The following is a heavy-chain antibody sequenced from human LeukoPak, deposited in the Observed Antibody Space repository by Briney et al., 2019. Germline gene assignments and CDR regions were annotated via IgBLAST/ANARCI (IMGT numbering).Heavy chain of an antibody. CDR3: AREARRVEYSGYDLSY. V-gene: IGHV1-2*02. CDR2: INPNSGGT. CDR1: GYTFTGYY. D-gene: IGHD5-12*01. J-gene: IGHJ4*02. Sequence: GASVKVSCKASGYTFTGYYMHWVRQAPGQGLEWMGWINPNSGGTNYAQKFQGRVTMTRDTSISTAYMELSRLRSDDTAVYYCAREARRVEYSGYDLSYWGQGTLVTVSS.